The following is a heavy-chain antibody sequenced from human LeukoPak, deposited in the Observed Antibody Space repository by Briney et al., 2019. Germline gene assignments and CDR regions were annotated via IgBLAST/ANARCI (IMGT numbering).Heavy chain of an antibody. CDR3: ARGPWELGAFDI. V-gene: IGHV3-48*01. D-gene: IGHD1-26*01. CDR2: ISSSSSTI. J-gene: IGHJ3*02. Sequence: GGSLRLSCAASGFTVSSNYMRWVRQAPGKGLEWVSYISSSSSTIYYADSVKGLFTISRDNAKKSLYLQMNSLRAEDTAVYYCARGPWELGAFDIWGQGTMVTVSS. CDR1: GFTVSSNY.